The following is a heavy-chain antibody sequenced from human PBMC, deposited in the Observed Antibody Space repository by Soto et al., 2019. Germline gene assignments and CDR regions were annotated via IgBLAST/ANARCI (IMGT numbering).Heavy chain of an antibody. V-gene: IGHV1-69*06. CDR2: IIPIFGTA. Sequence: GASVKVSCKACGWTFSSYAISWVGQGPGQGREWMGGIIPIFGTANYAQRFQGRVTITADKSTSTAYMELSSLRSEDTAVYYCARDRGLYCSGGSCYSRPGMDVWGQGTTVTVSS. CDR1: GWTFSSYA. D-gene: IGHD2-15*01. J-gene: IGHJ6*02. CDR3: ARDRGLYCSGGSCYSRPGMDV.